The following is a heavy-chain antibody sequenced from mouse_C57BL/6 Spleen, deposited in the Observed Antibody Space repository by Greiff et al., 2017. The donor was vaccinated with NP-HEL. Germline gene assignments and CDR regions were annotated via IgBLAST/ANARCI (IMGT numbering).Heavy chain of an antibody. D-gene: IGHD3-3*01. Sequence: EVMLVESGGDLVKPGGSLKPSCAASGFTFSSYGMSWVRQTPDKRLEWVATISSGGSYTYYPDSVKGRFTISRDNAKNTLYLQMSSLKSEDTAMYYCARQGDKYFDVWGTGTTVTVSS. V-gene: IGHV5-6*02. CDR1: GFTFSSYG. J-gene: IGHJ1*03. CDR3: ARQGDKYFDV. CDR2: ISSGGSYT.